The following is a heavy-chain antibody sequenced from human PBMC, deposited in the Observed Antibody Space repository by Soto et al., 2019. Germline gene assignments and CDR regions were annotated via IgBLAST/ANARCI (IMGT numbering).Heavy chain of an antibody. V-gene: IGHV3-15*07. J-gene: IGHJ3*02. CDR1: DFTFSNAW. Sequence: GGSLRLSCGDSDFTFSNAWMNWVRQAPGKGLEWVGLIKSNSDGGTIDYAAPVKGRFTISRDDSKNTLYLQMNSLKTEDTAVYYCVNERSGVFDIWGQGTMVTVSS. CDR2: IKSNSDGGTI. D-gene: IGHD1-26*01. CDR3: VNERSGVFDI.